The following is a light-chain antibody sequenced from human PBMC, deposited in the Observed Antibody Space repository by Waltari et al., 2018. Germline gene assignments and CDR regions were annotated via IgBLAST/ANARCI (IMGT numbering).Light chain of an antibody. J-gene: IGLJ1*01. V-gene: IGLV1-47*01. Sequence: QSVLTQPPSVSGTPGQRVNISCSGSRTNIAINSVFWYQQFPGAAPRLPRFTNPQRPSGAPARFSASKSGTSASLAISGLRSVDEADYYCAAWDGSLSGCIFGTGTKVTV. CDR1: RTNIAINS. CDR2: TNP. CDR3: AAWDGSLSGCI.